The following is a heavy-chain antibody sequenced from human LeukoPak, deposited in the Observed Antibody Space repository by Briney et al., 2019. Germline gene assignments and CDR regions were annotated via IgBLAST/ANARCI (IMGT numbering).Heavy chain of an antibody. CDR1: GGPISSYY. J-gene: IGHJ2*01. CDR2: VHYSGIT. D-gene: IGHD6-19*01. CDR3: ARDPADRSMSSGAGGYFDL. Sequence: SETLSLTCTVSGGPISSYYWSWIRQPPGKGLEWIGYVHYSGITNYNPSLKSRVTISLDTSKNLFSLKLSSVTATDTAVYYCARDPADRSMSSGAGGYFDLWGRGAPVTVSS. V-gene: IGHV4-59*01.